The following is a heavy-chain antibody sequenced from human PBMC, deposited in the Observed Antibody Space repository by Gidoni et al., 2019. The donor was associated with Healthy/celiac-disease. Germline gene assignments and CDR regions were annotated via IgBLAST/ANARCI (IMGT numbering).Heavy chain of an antibody. D-gene: IGHD1-20*01. V-gene: IGHV3-9*01. Sequence: EVQLVESGGGLVQPGMSLRLSCSASGFTFDDYAMHWVRQAPGKGLEWVSGISWNSGSIGYADSVKGRFTISRDNAKNSLYLQMNSLRAEDTALYYCAKDTNWNDGGPFDYWGQGTLVTVSS. CDR1: GFTFDDYA. CDR2: ISWNSGSI. J-gene: IGHJ4*02. CDR3: AKDTNWNDGGPFDY.